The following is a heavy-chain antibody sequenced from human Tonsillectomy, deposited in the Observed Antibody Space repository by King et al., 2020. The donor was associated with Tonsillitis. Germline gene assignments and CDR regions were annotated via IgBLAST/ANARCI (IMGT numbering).Heavy chain of an antibody. CDR3: TTERMKLGYCSSTSCYYYFDY. V-gene: IGHV3-15*01. CDR1: GFTFSNAW. Sequence: VQLVESGGGLVKPGGSLRLSCAASGFTFSNAWMSWVRQAPGKGLEWVGRIKSKTDGGTTDYAAPVKGRFTISRDDSKNTLYLQMNSLKTEDTAVYYCTTERMKLGYCSSTSCYYYFDYWGQGTLVTVSS. D-gene: IGHD2-2*01. CDR2: IKSKTDGGTT. J-gene: IGHJ4*02.